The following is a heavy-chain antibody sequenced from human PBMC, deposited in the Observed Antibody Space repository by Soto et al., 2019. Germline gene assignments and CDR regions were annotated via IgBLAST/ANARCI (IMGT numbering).Heavy chain of an antibody. CDR2: IHHSGST. Sequence: QVQLQESGPGLIKASQTLSLNYNVSGGSISSGGYYWTWIRQHPGKGLEWIGNIHHSGSTFYNPSLKSRVSISVDTSKNQFSLKLSSVTAADTAVYFCVRGVLSWGQGTLVTVSS. J-gene: IGHJ1*01. V-gene: IGHV4-31*03. CDR3: VRGVLS. D-gene: IGHD3-10*01. CDR1: GGSISSGGYY.